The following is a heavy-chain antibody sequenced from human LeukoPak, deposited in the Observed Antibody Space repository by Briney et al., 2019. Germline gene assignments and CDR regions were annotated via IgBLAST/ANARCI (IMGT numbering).Heavy chain of an antibody. Sequence: GGSLRLSCAASGSTVTTNYMTWVRQAPGKGLEWVSVIYSDGSTHYADSVRGRFTMSRDDSKNTVYLQLNRLRGEDTAIYYCARSRYLDWGGAFDMWGQGTMVTVSS. V-gene: IGHV3-66*01. J-gene: IGHJ3*02. CDR2: IYSDGST. CDR1: GSTVTTNY. CDR3: ARSRYLDWGGAFDM. D-gene: IGHD3-9*01.